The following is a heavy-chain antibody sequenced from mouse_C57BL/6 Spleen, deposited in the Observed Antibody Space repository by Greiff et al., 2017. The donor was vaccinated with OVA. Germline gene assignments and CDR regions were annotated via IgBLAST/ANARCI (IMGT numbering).Heavy chain of an antibody. Sequence: DVKLVESGGGLVQPGGSLSLSCAASGFTFTDYYMSWVRQPPGKALEWLGFIRNKANGYTTEYSASVKGRFTISRDNSQSILYLQMNALRAEDSATYYCARFGNPYYCDYWGQGTTLTVSS. CDR3: ARFGNPYYCDY. CDR1: GFTFTDYY. V-gene: IGHV7-3*01. D-gene: IGHD2-1*01. J-gene: IGHJ2*01. CDR2: IRNKANGYTT.